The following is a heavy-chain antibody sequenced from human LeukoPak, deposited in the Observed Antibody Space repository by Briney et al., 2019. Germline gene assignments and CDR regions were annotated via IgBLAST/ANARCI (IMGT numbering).Heavy chain of an antibody. CDR3: AREVWFGEFYPAFDY. CDR1: GFTFSTYN. D-gene: IGHD3-10*01. Sequence: GGSLRLSCVVSGFTFSTYNMNWVRQAPGKGLEWVSYISSSSSTIYYADSVKGRFTISRDNAKNSLYLQMNSLRAEDTAVYYCAREVWFGEFYPAFDYWGQGTLVTVSS. CDR2: ISSSSSTI. J-gene: IGHJ4*02. V-gene: IGHV3-48*04.